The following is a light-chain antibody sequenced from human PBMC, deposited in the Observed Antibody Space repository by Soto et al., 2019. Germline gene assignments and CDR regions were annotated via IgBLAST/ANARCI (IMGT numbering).Light chain of an antibody. V-gene: IGLV2-14*01. CDR1: SSDVGGYNY. J-gene: IGLJ2*01. CDR3: SSYTSINIVV. CDR2: EVA. Sequence: QSALTQPASVSGSPGQSITIFCTGTSSDVGGYNYVSWYQQHPDKAPKLIIYEVANRPSGVSTRFSGSKSGNTASLTISGLQAEDEAYYYCSSYTSINIVVFGGGTQLTVL.